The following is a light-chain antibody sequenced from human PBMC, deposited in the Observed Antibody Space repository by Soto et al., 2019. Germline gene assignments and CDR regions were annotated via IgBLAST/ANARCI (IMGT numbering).Light chain of an antibody. Sequence: EIVMTQSPATLSVSPGERATLSCRASQSVSSNLAWYQQKPGQAPRLLIYGASTRATDVPDRFSGSGSGADFTLTISSLEPEDFAVYYCQQRSNWVTFGGGTKVDIK. CDR2: GAS. CDR3: QQRSNWVT. J-gene: IGKJ4*01. CDR1: QSVSSN. V-gene: IGKV3-11*01.